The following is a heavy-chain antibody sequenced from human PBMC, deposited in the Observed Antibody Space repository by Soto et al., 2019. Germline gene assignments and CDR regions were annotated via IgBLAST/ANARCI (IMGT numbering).Heavy chain of an antibody. J-gene: IGHJ3*01. CDR3: VKAGTIAGTGTTPRAFDV. Sequence: QVHLVESGGGVVQPGRSLRLSCAASGFMFNAYGMHWVRQAPGKGLEWVAVISFDGSNQYYGESVKGRFTISRDNSQNTLYLEMLSLRPEDTAVYYCVKAGTIAGTGTTPRAFDVWGQGTVVTVSS. CDR2: ISFDGSNQ. CDR1: GFMFNAYG. V-gene: IGHV3-30*18. D-gene: IGHD1-1*01.